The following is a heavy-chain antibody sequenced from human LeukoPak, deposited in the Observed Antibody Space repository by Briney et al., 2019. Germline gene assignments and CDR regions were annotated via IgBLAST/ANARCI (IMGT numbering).Heavy chain of an antibody. Sequence: GHSLKISCKGSGYSFTNSWIGWVRQLPGKGLEWMGIIYPGDSDTRYSPSFQGQVTISAGKSISTAYLQWGSLKASDTAMYYCARLAAITSWFDPWGQGTLVTVPS. CDR2: IYPGDSDT. V-gene: IGHV5-51*01. D-gene: IGHD5-12*01. CDR1: GYSFTNSW. J-gene: IGHJ5*02. CDR3: ARLAAITSWFDP.